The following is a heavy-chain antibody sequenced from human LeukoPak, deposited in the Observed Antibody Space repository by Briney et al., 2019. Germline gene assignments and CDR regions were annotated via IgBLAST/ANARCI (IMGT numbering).Heavy chain of an antibody. D-gene: IGHD3-16*01. Sequence: ASVTVSCKASGYTFTSYGISWVRQAPGQGLEWMGWISAYNGNTNYAQKLQGRVTMTTDTSTSTAYVELRSLRSDDTAVYYCASLGDYGDYSDYWGQGTLVTVSS. CDR3: ASLGDYGDYSDY. V-gene: IGHV1-18*01. CDR2: ISAYNGNT. J-gene: IGHJ4*02. CDR1: GYTFTSYG.